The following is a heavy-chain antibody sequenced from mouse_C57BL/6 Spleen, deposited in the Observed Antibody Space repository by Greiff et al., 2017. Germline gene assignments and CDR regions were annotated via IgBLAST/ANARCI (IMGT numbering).Heavy chain of an antibody. V-gene: IGHV3-6*01. Sequence: EVQLQQSGPGLVKPSQSLSLTCSVTGYSITSGYYWNWIRQFPGNKLEWMGYISYDGSNNYNPSLKNRISITRDTSKNQFFLKLNSVTAEDTATYYCASSPRGDYFDYWGQGTTLTVSS. CDR3: ASSPRGDYFDY. J-gene: IGHJ2*01. CDR1: GYSITSGYY. CDR2: ISYDGSN.